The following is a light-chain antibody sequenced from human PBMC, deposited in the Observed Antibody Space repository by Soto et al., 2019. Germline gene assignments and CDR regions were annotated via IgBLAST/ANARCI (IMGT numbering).Light chain of an antibody. CDR3: QQSYSTPRT. CDR1: QSISSY. Sequence: DIQMTQSPSSLSASVGDRVTITCRASQSISSYLNWYQQKPGKAPKLLIYAASSLQSGVPSRFSGSGSGTDFTLTISSLQTADFATYYCQQSYSTPRTFGPGTRVDI. V-gene: IGKV1-39*01. CDR2: AAS. J-gene: IGKJ3*01.